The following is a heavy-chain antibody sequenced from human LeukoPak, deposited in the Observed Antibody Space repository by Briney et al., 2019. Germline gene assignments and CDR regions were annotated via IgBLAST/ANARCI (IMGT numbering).Heavy chain of an antibody. J-gene: IGHJ4*02. CDR2: ISWNTGII. CDR1: GFTFDDYA. D-gene: IGHD2-21*02. Sequence: LAGGSLRLPCTASGFTFDDYAMHWVRQAPGKGLEWVSGISWNTGIIGYADSVKGRFTISRDNAKNSLYLQMNSLRAEDTALYYYAKDVGGRWPLYYFDYWGQGTLVTVSS. CDR3: AKDVGGRWPLYYFDY. V-gene: IGHV3-9*01.